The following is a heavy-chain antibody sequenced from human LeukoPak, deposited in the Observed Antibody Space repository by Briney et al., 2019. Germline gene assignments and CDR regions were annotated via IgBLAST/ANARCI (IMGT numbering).Heavy chain of an antibody. J-gene: IGHJ1*01. V-gene: IGHV5-10-1*01. Sequence: GESLQISCKGSGYSFTSYWISWVRQMPGKGLEWMGRIDPSDSYTNYSPSFQGHVTISADKSISTAYLQWSSLKASDTAMYYCARHKYGDYPAEYFQHWGQGTLVTVSS. D-gene: IGHD4-17*01. CDR2: IDPSDSYT. CDR1: GYSFTSYW. CDR3: ARHKYGDYPAEYFQH.